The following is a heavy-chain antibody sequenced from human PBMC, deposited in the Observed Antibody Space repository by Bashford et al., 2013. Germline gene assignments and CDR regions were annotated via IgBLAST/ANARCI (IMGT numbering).Heavy chain of an antibody. V-gene: IGHV3-23*01. J-gene: IGHJ4*02. CDR3: ASIELGYCSGGACYGFDY. CDR1: GFTFSSYG. D-gene: IGHD2-15*01. Sequence: GSLRLSCAASGFTFSSYGMNWVRQAPGKGLEWVSGISRRGDEIDYADSVKGRFTISRDNSKNTLYLEMNSLRAEDTAVYYCASIELGYCSGGACYGFDYWGQGTLVTVSS. CDR2: ISRRGDEI.